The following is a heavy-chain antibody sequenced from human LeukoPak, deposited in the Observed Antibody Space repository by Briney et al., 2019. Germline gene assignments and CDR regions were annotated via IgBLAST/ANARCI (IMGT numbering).Heavy chain of an antibody. CDR3: AKFGWGWNPPYYFDY. V-gene: IGHV3-23*01. D-gene: IGHD7-27*01. CDR1: GFTFSTYA. CDR2: ISGGGTRT. Sequence: SGGSLRLSCAASGFTFSTYAMSWVRQAPGKGLEWVSTISGGGTRTYYADSVKGRFTISRDNSKNTLYLQMNSLRAEDTAVYYCAKFGWGWNPPYYFDYWGQGTLVTVSS. J-gene: IGHJ4*02.